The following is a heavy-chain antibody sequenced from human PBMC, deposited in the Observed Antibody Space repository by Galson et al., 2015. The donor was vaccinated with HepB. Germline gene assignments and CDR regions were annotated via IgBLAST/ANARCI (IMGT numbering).Heavy chain of an antibody. CDR2: IGHGGRT. D-gene: IGHD3-3*02. Sequence: SLRLSCAASGFMFNNYAMSWVRQAPGKGLEWVSAIGHGGRTFYADSVKGRFTISRDDSKNTLYLQMNSLRAEDTAVYYCAKSACGIRCLGAFDMWGQGTMVTVSS. CDR1: GFMFNNYA. J-gene: IGHJ3*02. V-gene: IGHV3-23*01. CDR3: AKSACGIRCLGAFDM.